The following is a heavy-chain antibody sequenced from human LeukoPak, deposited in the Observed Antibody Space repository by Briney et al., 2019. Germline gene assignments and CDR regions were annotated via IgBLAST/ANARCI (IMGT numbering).Heavy chain of an antibody. CDR1: GGSISSGDYY. CDR3: ARGGIIPARSWDH. D-gene: IGHD2-15*01. Sequence: SETLSLTCTVSGGSISSGDYYWSWIRQPPGKGLEWIGYIYYSGSTYYNPSLKSRVTISVDTSKNQFSLKLSSVTAADTAVYYCARGGIIPARSWDHWGQGTLVTVSS. V-gene: IGHV4-30-4*01. CDR2: IYYSGST. J-gene: IGHJ4*02.